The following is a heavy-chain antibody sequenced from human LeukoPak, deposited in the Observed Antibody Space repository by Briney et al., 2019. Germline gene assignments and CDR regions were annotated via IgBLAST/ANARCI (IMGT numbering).Heavy chain of an antibody. D-gene: IGHD1-26*01. CDR3: ARGFTRLVGAPSSFDY. Sequence: SETLSLTCAVYGGSFSGYYWSWIRQPPGKGLEWIGEINHSGSTNYNPSLKSRVTISVDTSKNQFSLKLSSVTAADTAGYYCARGFTRLVGAPSSFDYWGQGTLVTVSS. J-gene: IGHJ4*02. V-gene: IGHV4-34*01. CDR2: INHSGST. CDR1: GGSFSGYY.